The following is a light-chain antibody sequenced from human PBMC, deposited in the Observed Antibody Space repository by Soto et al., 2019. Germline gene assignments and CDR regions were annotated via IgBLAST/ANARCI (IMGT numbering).Light chain of an antibody. J-gene: IGLJ1*01. V-gene: IGLV2-14*01. CDR1: SSDVGAYNY. CDR2: DVS. Sequence: QSALTQPASVSGSPGQSITISCTGTSSDVGAYNYVSWYQQHPGKAPKLMIYDVSNRPSGVSNRFSGSKSDSTASLAISGLQPEDEADYYCCSYTSTYTRVFGTGPKVTVL. CDR3: CSYTSTYTRV.